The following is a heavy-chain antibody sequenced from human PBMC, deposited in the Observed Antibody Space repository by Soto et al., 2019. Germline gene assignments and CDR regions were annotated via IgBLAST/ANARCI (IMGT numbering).Heavy chain of an antibody. CDR1: GFTVSSNY. D-gene: IGHD3-16*01. CDR2: IYSGGST. Sequence: EVQLVGSGGGLVQPGGSLRLSCAASGFTVSSNYMSWVRQAPGKGLEWVSVIYSGGSTYYADSVKGRFTISRDNSKNTLYLQMNSLRAEDTAVYYCARDAQCLGSDYHDAFDIWGQGTMVTVSS. CDR3: ARDAQCLGSDYHDAFDI. V-gene: IGHV3-66*01. J-gene: IGHJ3*02.